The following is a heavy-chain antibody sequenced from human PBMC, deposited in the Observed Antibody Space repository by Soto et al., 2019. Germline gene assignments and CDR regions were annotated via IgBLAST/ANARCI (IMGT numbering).Heavy chain of an antibody. J-gene: IGHJ5*02. D-gene: IGHD3-22*01. Sequence: GGSLRLSCAASGFTFSDYYMSWIRQAPGKGLEWVSYISSGGTTIYYADSVKGRFTISRDDAKNSLFLQMNSLRPEDTAVYFCATKGGGYYFQFDPWGQGTLVTVSS. CDR1: GFTFSDYY. V-gene: IGHV3-11*01. CDR3: ATKGGGYYFQFDP. CDR2: ISSGGTTI.